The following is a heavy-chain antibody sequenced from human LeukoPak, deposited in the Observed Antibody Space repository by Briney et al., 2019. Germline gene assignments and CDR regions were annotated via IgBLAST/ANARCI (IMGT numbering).Heavy chain of an antibody. CDR3: ARNRYGSGSYPDPIYFYGMDV. J-gene: IGHJ6*02. CDR1: GVSVTSYC. D-gene: IGHD3-10*01. CDR2: VYYSGST. V-gene: IGHV4-59*02. Sequence: SETLSLTCSLSGVSVTSYCWSWIRQPPGKGLEWVGHVYYSGSTNYNPSLKSRVTILIDTSKNQFSLKLSSVTAADTAVYYCARNRYGSGSYPDPIYFYGMDVWGQGTTVTVSS.